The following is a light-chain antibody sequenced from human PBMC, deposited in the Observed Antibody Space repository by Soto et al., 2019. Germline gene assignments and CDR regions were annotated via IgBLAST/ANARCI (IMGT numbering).Light chain of an antibody. CDR2: DVS. V-gene: IGLV2-14*03. Sequence: QPVLTQPASVSGSPGQSIAISCTGTSSDVGAYKYVSWYQQHPGKAPKLMIYDVSDRPSGVSDRFSGSKSGNTASLTISGLQAEDEADYYCNSYTSGSTDVFGSGTKLTVL. CDR1: SSDVGAYKY. CDR3: NSYTSGSTDV. J-gene: IGLJ1*01.